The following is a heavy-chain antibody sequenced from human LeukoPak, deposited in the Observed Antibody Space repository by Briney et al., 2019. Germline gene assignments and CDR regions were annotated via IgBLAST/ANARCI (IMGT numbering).Heavy chain of an antibody. J-gene: IGHJ5*02. V-gene: IGHV4-59*08. Sequence: SETLSLTCSVSGGSISSLYWSWIRQPPGKGLEWIGYIYYTGSTNYNPSLKSRVTMFVDMSKNQFSLRLSSVTAADTAVYYCARSLERDYHGSGTYYMNNWFDPWGQGTLVTVSS. CDR3: ARSLERDYHGSGTYYMNNWFDP. CDR1: GGSISSLY. D-gene: IGHD3-10*01. CDR2: IYYTGST.